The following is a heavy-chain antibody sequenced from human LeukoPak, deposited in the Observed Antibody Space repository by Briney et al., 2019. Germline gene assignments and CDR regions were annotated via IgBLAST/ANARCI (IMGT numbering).Heavy chain of an antibody. D-gene: IGHD5-18*01. CDR3: ARADVDTAYGMDV. V-gene: IGHV3-21*01. J-gene: IGHJ6*02. CDR1: GFTFSSYS. CDR2: ISSSSSYI. Sequence: GGSLRLSCAASGFTFSSYSMNWVRQAPGKGLEWVSSISSSSSYIYYADSVKGRFTISRDNAKNSLYLQMNSLRAEGTAVYYCARADVDTAYGMDVWGQGTTVTVSS.